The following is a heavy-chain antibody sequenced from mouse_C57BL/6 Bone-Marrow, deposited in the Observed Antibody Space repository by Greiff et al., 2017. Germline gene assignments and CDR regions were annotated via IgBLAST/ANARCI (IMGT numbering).Heavy chain of an antibody. D-gene: IGHD6-1*01. J-gene: IGHJ2*01. CDR2: IWRGGST. Sequence: VKLQQSGPGLVQPSQSLSITCTVSGFSLTSYGVHWVRQSPGKGLEWLGVIWRGGSTDYNVPFKSRLSISKDNSKGTVFFKMNSLQATDTAIYFCARNFGRTLDYWGQGTTPSVSS. CDR1: GFSLTSYG. CDR3: ARNFGRTLDY. V-gene: IGHV2-2*02.